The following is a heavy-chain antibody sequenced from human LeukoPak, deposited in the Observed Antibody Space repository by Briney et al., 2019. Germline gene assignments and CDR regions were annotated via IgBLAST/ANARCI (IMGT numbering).Heavy chain of an antibody. Sequence: SVKVSCKTSGGTFNNSAISWVRQAPGQGLEWLGGIMPLFGTAGYAQKFQGRATITKDESARTVYLELTSLTSDDTAVYYCARDVHGDYGSGWFDPWGQGTLVSVSS. CDR1: GGTFNNSA. J-gene: IGHJ5*02. CDR2: IMPLFGTA. V-gene: IGHV1-69*05. D-gene: IGHD4-17*01. CDR3: ARDVHGDYGSGWFDP.